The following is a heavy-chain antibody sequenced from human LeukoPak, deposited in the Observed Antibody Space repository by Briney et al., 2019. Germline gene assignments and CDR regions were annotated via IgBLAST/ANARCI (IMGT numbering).Heavy chain of an antibody. J-gene: IGHJ6*02. Sequence: PGGSLRLSCAASGFTFSSNYMTWVRQAPGKGLEWVSVIYNYGSTYYADSVKGRFTISRDNSKNTLYLQMNSLRAEETAVYYCAGTRPVATTFYYYYGMDVWGQGTTVTVSS. CDR2: IYNYGST. CDR1: GFTFSSNY. V-gene: IGHV3-66*01. D-gene: IGHD5-12*01. CDR3: AGTRPVATTFYYYYGMDV.